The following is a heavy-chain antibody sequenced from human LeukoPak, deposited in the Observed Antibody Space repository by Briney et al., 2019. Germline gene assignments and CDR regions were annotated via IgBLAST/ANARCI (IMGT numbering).Heavy chain of an antibody. CDR2: IYYSGSP. J-gene: IGHJ4*02. CDR3: ARDLGLDSDY. Sequence: SETLSLTCTGWGGCRSSSSYYWGWIRQPPGKGLEWIGSIYYSGSPYYNPSLKSRVTISVDTSKNQFSLNLSSVTAADTAGYYCARDLGLDSDYWGQGTLVTVSS. V-gene: IGHV4-39*07. CDR1: GGCRSSSSYY. D-gene: IGHD3-10*01.